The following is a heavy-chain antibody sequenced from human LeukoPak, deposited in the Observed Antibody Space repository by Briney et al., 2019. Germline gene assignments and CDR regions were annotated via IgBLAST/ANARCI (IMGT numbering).Heavy chain of an antibody. J-gene: IGHJ3*02. CDR1: GYTFTSYD. CDR3: ATGYYYDSSGLDAFDI. CDR2: MNPNSGNT. D-gene: IGHD3-22*01. Sequence: ASVKVSCKASGYTFTSYDINWVRQATGQGLEWMGWMNPNSGNTGYAQKFQGRVTMTRNTSISTAYMELSSLRSEDTAVYYCATGYYYDSSGLDAFDIWGQGTMVTVFS. V-gene: IGHV1-8*01.